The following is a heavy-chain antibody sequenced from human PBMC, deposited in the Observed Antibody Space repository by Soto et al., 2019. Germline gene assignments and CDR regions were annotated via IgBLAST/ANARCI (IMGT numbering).Heavy chain of an antibody. J-gene: IGHJ4*02. CDR1: GFVIDDYA. V-gene: IGHV3-23*01. CDR2: ISGSGDST. D-gene: IGHD6-19*01. CDR3: AKERSSGWSFDY. Sequence: PGGSLRLSCAASGFVIDDYAMHWVRQAPGKGLEWVSGISGSGDSTYYADSVKGRFTVSRDNSKNTLYLQMNSLRAEDTAVFYCAKERSSGWSFDYWGQGTLVPVS.